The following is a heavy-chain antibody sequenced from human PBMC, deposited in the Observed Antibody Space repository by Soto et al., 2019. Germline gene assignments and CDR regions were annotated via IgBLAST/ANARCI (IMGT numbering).Heavy chain of an antibody. CDR2: INPNDGTT. D-gene: IGHD4-17*01. CDR3: ASPYGDLEGFDP. Sequence: QVQLVQSGAVVRKPGASVKVSCVASGYSFTTYYMHWVRQAPGQGLEWMGIINPNDGTTDYAQTFQGRASITRDKSTSTVYMELSNLTSEDTAVYYCASPYGDLEGFDPWGQGTRVTVSS. J-gene: IGHJ5*02. CDR1: GYSFTTYY. V-gene: IGHV1-46*01.